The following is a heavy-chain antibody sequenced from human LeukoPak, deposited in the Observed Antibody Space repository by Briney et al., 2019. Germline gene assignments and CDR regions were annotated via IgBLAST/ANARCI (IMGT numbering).Heavy chain of an antibody. CDR1: GGSISSYY. J-gene: IGHJ3*02. Sequence: SETLSLTXTVSGGSISSYYWSWIRQPPGKGLEWIGYIYYSGSTNYNPSLKSRVTISVDTSKNQFSLKLSSVTAADTAVYYCARGVPAFASFDIWGQGTMVTVSS. D-gene: IGHD2-2*01. CDR2: IYYSGST. CDR3: ARGVPAFASFDI. V-gene: IGHV4-59*01.